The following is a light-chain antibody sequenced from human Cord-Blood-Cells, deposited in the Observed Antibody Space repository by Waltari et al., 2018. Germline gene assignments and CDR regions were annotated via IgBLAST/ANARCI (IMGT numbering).Light chain of an antibody. J-gene: IGKJ5*01. CDR3: QQYNSYSPVIT. CDR1: QSISSW. CDR2: DAS. Sequence: DIQMTQSPSTLSASVGDRVTITCRASQSISSWLAWYQQKPGKAPKLLIYDASSLESGVPSRFSGSGSGTEFTRTISSLQPYDFATYYCQQYNSYSPVITFGQGTRLEIK. V-gene: IGKV1-5*01.